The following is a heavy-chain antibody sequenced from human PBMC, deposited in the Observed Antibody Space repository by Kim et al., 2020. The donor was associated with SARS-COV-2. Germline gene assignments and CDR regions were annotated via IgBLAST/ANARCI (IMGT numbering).Heavy chain of an antibody. V-gene: IGHV4-34*01. CDR3: ARDLGLPTYGMAV. D-gene: IGHD5-12*01. CDR1: GGSFSGYY. J-gene: IGHJ6*02. Sequence: SETLSLTCAVYGGSFSGYYWSWIRQPPGKGLEWIGEINHSGSTNYNPSLKSRVTISVDTSKNQFSLKLSSVTAADTAVYYCARDLGLPTYGMAVWGQGTT. CDR2: INHSGST.